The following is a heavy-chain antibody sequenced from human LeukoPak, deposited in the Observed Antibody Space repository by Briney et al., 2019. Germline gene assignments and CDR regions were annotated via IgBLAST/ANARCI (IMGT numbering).Heavy chain of an antibody. V-gene: IGHV3-66*01. Sequence: GGSLRLSCAASGFTVSDKYMSWIRQAPGKGLDWVAVLYSGGHTYYADSVKDRLIISRDNSKNTLHLQMNSLRVEDTAVYFCARGVAIWIYFDCWGQGALVTVSS. CDR1: GFTVSDKY. CDR2: LYSGGHT. CDR3: ARGVAIWIYFDC. D-gene: IGHD1-1*01. J-gene: IGHJ4*02.